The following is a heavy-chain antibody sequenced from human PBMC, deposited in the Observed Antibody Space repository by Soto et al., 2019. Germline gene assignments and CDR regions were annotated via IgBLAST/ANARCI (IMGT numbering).Heavy chain of an antibody. CDR2: TSYRSRSYN. Sequence: SPTLSLPCVISGDSVSSNSVAWNWIRQSPSRGLEWLGRTSYRSRSYNNYAVSVRSRISIKSDTSRNQFSLQLKSVTPEDTAVYYCARAPVYYDKDSGMDVWGRGTTVTVSS. CDR1: GDSVSSNSVA. D-gene: IGHD3-16*01. V-gene: IGHV6-1*01. CDR3: ARAPVYYDKDSGMDV. J-gene: IGHJ6*02.